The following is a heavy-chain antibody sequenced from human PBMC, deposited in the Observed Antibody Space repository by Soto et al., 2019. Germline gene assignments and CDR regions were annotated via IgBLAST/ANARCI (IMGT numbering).Heavy chain of an antibody. CDR1: GFTFDDYA. V-gene: IGHV3-9*01. CDR3: AKGGIAAARYYFDY. CDR2: ISWNSGSI. J-gene: IGHJ4*02. D-gene: IGHD6-13*01. Sequence: GGSLRLSCAASGFTFDDYAMHWVRQAPGKGLEWVSGISWNSGSIGYADSVKGRFTISRDNAKNSLYLQMNSLRAEDTALYYCAKGGIAAARYYFDYWGQGTLVTVSS.